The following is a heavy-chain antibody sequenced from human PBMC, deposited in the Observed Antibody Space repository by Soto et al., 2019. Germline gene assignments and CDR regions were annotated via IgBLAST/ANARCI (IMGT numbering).Heavy chain of an antibody. V-gene: IGHV3-11*01. D-gene: IGHD1-26*01. CDR2: ISPSGDVT. Sequence: QVQLAESGGGLVKSGGSLTLSCSTSGFFFTDYFMSWIRQAPGKGLEWVSYISPSGDVTHYADSVKGRFTISRDNTKHSLFLQMSSRRDDATAVYYCARQLERRVGAASHWGQGTRVSVSS. CDR1: GFFFTDYF. CDR3: ARQLERRVGAASH. J-gene: IGHJ4*02.